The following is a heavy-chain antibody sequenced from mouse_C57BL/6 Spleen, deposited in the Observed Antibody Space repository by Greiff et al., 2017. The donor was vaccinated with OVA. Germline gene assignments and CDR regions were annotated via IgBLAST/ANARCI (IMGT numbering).Heavy chain of an antibody. D-gene: IGHD2-1*01. CDR2: ISYDGSN. J-gene: IGHJ1*03. CDR3: ARVYSWYFDV. Sequence: ESGPGLVKPSQSLSLTCSVTGYSITSGYYWNWIRQFPGNKLEWMGYISYDGSNNYNPSLKNRISITRDTSKNQFFLKLNSVTTEDTATYYCARVYSWYFDVWGTGTTVTVSS. CDR1: GYSITSGYY. V-gene: IGHV3-6*01.